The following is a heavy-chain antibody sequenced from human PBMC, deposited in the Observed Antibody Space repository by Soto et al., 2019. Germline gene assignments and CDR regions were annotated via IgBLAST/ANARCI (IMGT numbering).Heavy chain of an antibody. Sequence: QVQLVESGGGVVQPGRSLRLSCAASGFTFSSYGMHWVRQAPGKGLEWVAVISYDGSNKYYADSVKGRFTISRDNSKNTLYLQMNSLRAEDTAVYYCAKDQVLWFGEHKYYYGMDVWGQGTTVTVSS. CDR2: ISYDGSNK. V-gene: IGHV3-30*18. CDR3: AKDQVLWFGEHKYYYGMDV. J-gene: IGHJ6*02. D-gene: IGHD3-10*01. CDR1: GFTFSSYG.